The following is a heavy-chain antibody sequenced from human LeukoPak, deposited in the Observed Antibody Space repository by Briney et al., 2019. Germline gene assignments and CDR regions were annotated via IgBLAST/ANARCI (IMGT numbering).Heavy chain of an antibody. D-gene: IGHD2-8*01. Sequence: GGSLRLSCAASGFTFSHYSMEWVRQAPGKGLEWISYISSTSSTIYYADSVKGRFTVSRDNSKNTLYLQMNSLRAEDTAVYYCAKGSMLYWGQGTLVTVSS. J-gene: IGHJ4*02. CDR1: GFTFSHYS. V-gene: IGHV3-48*01. CDR2: ISSTSSTI. CDR3: AKGSMLY.